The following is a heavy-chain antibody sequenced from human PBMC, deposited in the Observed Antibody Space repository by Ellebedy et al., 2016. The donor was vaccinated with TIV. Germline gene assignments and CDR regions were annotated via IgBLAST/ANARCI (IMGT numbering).Heavy chain of an antibody. D-gene: IGHD2-2*01. J-gene: IGHJ6*02. Sequence: GESLKISXAASGFTFSSYWMHWVRQAPGKGLVWVSRINSDGSSTSYADSVKGRFTISRDNAKNTLYLQMNSLRAEDTAVYYCASLPGGEYQLREWDYYYYGMDVWGQGTTVTVSS. CDR3: ASLPGGEYQLREWDYYYYGMDV. CDR2: INSDGSST. CDR1: GFTFSSYW. V-gene: IGHV3-74*01.